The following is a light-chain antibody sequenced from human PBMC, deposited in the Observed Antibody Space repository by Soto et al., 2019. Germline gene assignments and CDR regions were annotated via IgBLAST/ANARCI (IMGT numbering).Light chain of an antibody. V-gene: IGKV1-5*01. Sequence: DILIIQSPSTLSASVGDRVTITCRASQSISSWLAWYQQKPGKAPKLLIYDASSLESGVPSRFSGSGSGTEFTLTISSLQPDDFATYYCQQYKGTFGQGTKVDIK. J-gene: IGKJ1*01. CDR1: QSISSW. CDR3: QQYKGT. CDR2: DAS.